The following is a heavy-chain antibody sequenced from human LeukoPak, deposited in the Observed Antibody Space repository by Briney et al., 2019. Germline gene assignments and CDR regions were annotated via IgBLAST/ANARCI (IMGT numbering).Heavy chain of an antibody. Sequence: EASVKVSCKASGYTFTSYDINWVRQAPGQGLEWMGWMNPNSGNTGYAQKFQARVTITRNTSISTAYMELSSLRSEDTAVYYCARVDILTGSGYWFDPWGQGTLVTVSS. CDR2: MNPNSGNT. D-gene: IGHD3-9*01. CDR1: GYTFTSYD. J-gene: IGHJ5*02. CDR3: ARVDILTGSGYWFDP. V-gene: IGHV1-8*03.